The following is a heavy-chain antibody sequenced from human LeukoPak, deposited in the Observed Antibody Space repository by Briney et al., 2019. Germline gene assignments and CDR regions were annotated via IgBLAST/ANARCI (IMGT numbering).Heavy chain of an antibody. D-gene: IGHD3-22*01. CDR1: GFTFSSYA. Sequence: EGSLRLSCAASGFTFSSYAMSWVRQAPGKGLEWVSAISGSGGSTYYAASVKGRFTISRDNSKNTLYLQMNSLRAEDTVVYYCAKGYYDSSGGLGYWGQGTLVTVSS. CDR2: ISGSGGST. CDR3: AKGYYDSSGGLGY. V-gene: IGHV3-23*01. J-gene: IGHJ4*02.